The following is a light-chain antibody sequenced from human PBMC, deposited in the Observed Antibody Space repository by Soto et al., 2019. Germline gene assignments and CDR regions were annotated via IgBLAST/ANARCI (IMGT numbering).Light chain of an antibody. Sequence: QSVLTQPASVSGSPGQSITISCTGTSSDVGGYNFVSWYQQHPGKGPKLMIYEVSNRPSGVSNRFSGSKSGNTASLTISGLQAEDEADYYCSSYTSRSTVVFGGGTKLTVL. CDR2: EVS. CDR1: SSDVGGYNF. J-gene: IGLJ2*01. CDR3: SSYTSRSTVV. V-gene: IGLV2-14*01.